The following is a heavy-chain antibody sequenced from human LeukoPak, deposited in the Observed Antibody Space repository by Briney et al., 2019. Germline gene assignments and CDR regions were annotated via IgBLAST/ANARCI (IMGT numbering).Heavy chain of an antibody. V-gene: IGHV4-31*03. CDR3: ARGAGYCSGGSCYLPGYFDY. J-gene: IGHJ4*02. CDR2: IYYSGST. CDR1: GGSISSGGYY. D-gene: IGHD2-15*01. Sequence: ASETLSLTCTVSGGSISSGGYYWSWIRQHPGKGLEWIGYIYYSGSTYYNPSLKSRVTISVDTSKNQFSLKLSSVTAADTAVYYCARGAGYCSGGSCYLPGYFDYWGQGTLVTVSS.